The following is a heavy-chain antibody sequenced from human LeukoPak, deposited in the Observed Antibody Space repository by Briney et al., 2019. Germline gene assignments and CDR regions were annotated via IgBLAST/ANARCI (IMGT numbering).Heavy chain of an antibody. D-gene: IGHD2-2*01. J-gene: IGHJ2*01. CDR2: IYHSGST. CDR3: ARDVPYWYFDL. CDR1: GYSISSGYY. Sequence: PSETLSLTCTVSGYSISSGYYWGWIRQPPGKGLEWIGSIYHSGSTYYNPALKSRVTTSVDTSKNQFSLKLNSVTAADTAVYYCARDVPYWYFDLWGRGTLVTASS. V-gene: IGHV4-38-2*02.